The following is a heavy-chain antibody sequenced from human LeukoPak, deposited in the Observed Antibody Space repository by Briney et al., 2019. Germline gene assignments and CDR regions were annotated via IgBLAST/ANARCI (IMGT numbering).Heavy chain of an antibody. V-gene: IGHV3-49*04. CDR1: GFTFGDYA. Sequence: GGSLRPSCTASGFTFGDYAMTWVRQAPGKGLEWVGFIASETYGGTAEYAASVKGRFTISRDDSKSIAYLQMNSLKTEDTAVYYCTRDQTPYYWGQGTLVTVSS. CDR2: IASETYGGTA. CDR3: TRDQTPYY. J-gene: IGHJ4*02.